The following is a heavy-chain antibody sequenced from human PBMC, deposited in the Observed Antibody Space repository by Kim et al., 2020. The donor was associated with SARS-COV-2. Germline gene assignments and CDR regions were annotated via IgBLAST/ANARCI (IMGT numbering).Heavy chain of an antibody. J-gene: IGHJ4*02. CDR3: AKVLNSVVRGVKRYYFDY. V-gene: IGHV3-23*01. D-gene: IGHD3-10*01. Sequence: KGRFTISRDNSKNTLYLQMNSLRAEDTAVYYCAKVLNSVVRGVKRYYFDYWGQGTLVTVSS.